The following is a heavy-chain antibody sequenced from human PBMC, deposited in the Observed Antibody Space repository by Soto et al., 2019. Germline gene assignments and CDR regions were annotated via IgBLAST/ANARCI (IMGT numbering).Heavy chain of an antibody. V-gene: IGHV1-18*04. J-gene: IGHJ6*02. CDR2: ISAYNGNT. Sequence: ASVKVSCKASGYNFIDFYIHWVRQAPGQGLEWMGWISAYNGNTNYAQKLQGRVTMTTDTSTSKAYMELRSLRSDDTAFFYCAKETDSNYYYYYGRDVWGQGTTVTVSS. CDR3: AKETDSNYYYYYGRDV. CDR1: GYNFIDFY.